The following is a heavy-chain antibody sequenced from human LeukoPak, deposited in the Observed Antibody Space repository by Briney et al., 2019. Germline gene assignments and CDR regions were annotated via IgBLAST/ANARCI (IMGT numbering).Heavy chain of an antibody. J-gene: IGHJ4*02. Sequence: GGSLRLSCAASGFIFDDYVMSWVRQAPGKGLEWVSGINWNGGSTGYADSVKGRFTISRDNAKKSLYLQMNSLRAEDTAVYYCAKDKNAAAGTRDYWGQGTLVTVSS. CDR1: GFIFDDYV. D-gene: IGHD6-13*01. CDR3: AKDKNAAAGTRDY. CDR2: INWNGGST. V-gene: IGHV3-20*04.